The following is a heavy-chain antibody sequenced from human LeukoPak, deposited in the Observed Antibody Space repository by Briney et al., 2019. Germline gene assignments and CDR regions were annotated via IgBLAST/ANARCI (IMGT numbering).Heavy chain of an antibody. Sequence: GGSLRLSCAASGIIFSNYAMHWVRQGPGQGLECISTISSDGGSTYYANSVKGRFTISRDNSKNTLYLQMSSLRAEDMAVYYCARGRQGAKTRYFDLWGRGTRVTVSS. D-gene: IGHD1-26*01. V-gene: IGHV3-64*01. CDR2: ISSDGGST. CDR1: GIIFSNYA. CDR3: ARGRQGAKTRYFDL. J-gene: IGHJ2*01.